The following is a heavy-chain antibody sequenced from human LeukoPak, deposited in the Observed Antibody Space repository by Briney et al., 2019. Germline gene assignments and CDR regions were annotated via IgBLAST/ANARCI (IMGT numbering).Heavy chain of an antibody. CDR2: IKGDGSEK. D-gene: IGHD3-10*01. J-gene: IGHJ5*02. Sequence: GGSLRLSRAASEFNFAVEWMTWVRQAPGTGLEWVATIKGDGSEKYYVDSVKGRFTISRDNAKNSLYLQMSSLKDEDTAVYYCAGDRGWTFYLWGQGTLVSVPS. CDR3: AGDRGWTFYL. CDR1: EFNFAVEW. V-gene: IGHV3-7*01.